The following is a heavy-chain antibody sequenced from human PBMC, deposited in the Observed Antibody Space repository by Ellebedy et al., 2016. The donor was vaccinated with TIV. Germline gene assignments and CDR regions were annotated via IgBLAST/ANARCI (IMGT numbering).Heavy chain of an antibody. D-gene: IGHD3-10*01. CDR2: IIPIFGTA. J-gene: IGHJ4*02. CDR1: AGTFSSYA. V-gene: IGHV1-69*13. Sequence: SVKVSXXASAGTFSSYAISWVRQAPGQGLEWMGGIIPIFGTANYAQKFQGRVTITADESTSTAYMELNSLRSEDTAVYYCARDRAVRGVNVAAYWGQGTLVTVSS. CDR3: ARDRAVRGVNVAAY.